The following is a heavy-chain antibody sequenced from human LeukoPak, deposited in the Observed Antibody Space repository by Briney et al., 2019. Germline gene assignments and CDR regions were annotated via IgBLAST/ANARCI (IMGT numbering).Heavy chain of an antibody. CDR3: ARAPGYCSSTSCYRDAFDI. J-gene: IGHJ3*02. V-gene: IGHV3-66*01. D-gene: IGHD2-2*03. CDR1: GFTVSSNY. Sequence: GGSLRLSCAASGFTVSSNYMSWVRQAPGKGLEWVSVIYSGGSTYYADSVKGRFTISGDNSKNTLYLQMNSLRAEDTAVYYCARAPGYCSSTSCYRDAFDIWGQGTMVTVSS. CDR2: IYSGGST.